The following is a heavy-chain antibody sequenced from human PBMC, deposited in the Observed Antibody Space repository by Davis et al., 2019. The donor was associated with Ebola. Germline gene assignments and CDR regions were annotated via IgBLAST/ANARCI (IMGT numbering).Heavy chain of an antibody. V-gene: IGHV3-7*01. CDR3: AATGVEYLDY. D-gene: IGHD7-27*01. Sequence: PGGSLRLSCEASGFTFNNYRMCWVRQAPGKGLEWVANIKKDGSEIYYVDSVKGRFTISRDNAKNSLYLQMNSLRAEDTAVYYCAATGVEYLDYWGQGTLVTVSS. J-gene: IGHJ4*02. CDR2: IKKDGSEI. CDR1: GFTFNNYR.